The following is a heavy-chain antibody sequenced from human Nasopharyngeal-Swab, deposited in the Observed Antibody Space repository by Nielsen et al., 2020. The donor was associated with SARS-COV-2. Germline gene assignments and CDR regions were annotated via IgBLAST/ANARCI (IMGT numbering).Heavy chain of an antibody. CDR2: ISYEGSKK. J-gene: IGHJ3*02. Sequence: GESLKISCTASGFSFNNYGMHWVRQAPGKGLEGVAVISYEGSKKFYAESVEGRFTISRDYSKSTLYLQMDSLRTEDTAMYYCAKANVLFWFGQFKNDGFDIWGQGTMVAVSS. CDR3: AKANVLFWFGQFKNDGFDI. V-gene: IGHV3-30*18. CDR1: GFSFNNYG. D-gene: IGHD3-10*01.